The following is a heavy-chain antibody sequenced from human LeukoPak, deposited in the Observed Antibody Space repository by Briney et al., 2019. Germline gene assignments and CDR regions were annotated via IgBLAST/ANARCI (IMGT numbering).Heavy chain of an antibody. CDR1: GFTFSSYE. J-gene: IGHJ4*02. CDR2: ISSSGSTI. Sequence: GGSLRLSCAASGFTFSSYEMNWVRQAPGKGLEWVSYISSSGSTIYYADSVKGRFTISRDNAKNSLYLQMNSLRAEDTAVYYCARESYYYDSSGYYLVDYWGQGTLVTVSS. CDR3: ARESYYYDSSGYYLVDY. D-gene: IGHD3-22*01. V-gene: IGHV3-48*03.